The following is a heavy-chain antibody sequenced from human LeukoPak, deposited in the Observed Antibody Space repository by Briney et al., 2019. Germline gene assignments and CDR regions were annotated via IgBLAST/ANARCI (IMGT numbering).Heavy chain of an antibody. CDR2: IYPGDSDT. J-gene: IGHJ5*02. V-gene: IGHV5-51*01. Sequence: GESLKISCTTSGYSFTRYWIGWVRQMPGKGLEWMGIIYPGDSDTRYSPSFQGQVTISADKSISTAYLQWSSLKASDTAMYYCARMSGYTSYHWFDPWGQGTLVTVSS. CDR3: ARMSGYTSYHWFDP. D-gene: IGHD3-16*02. CDR1: GYSFTRYW.